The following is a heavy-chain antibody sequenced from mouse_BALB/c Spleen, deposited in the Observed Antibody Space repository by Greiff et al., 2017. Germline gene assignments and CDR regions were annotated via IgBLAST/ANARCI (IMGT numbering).Heavy chain of an antibody. CDR3: ARQATALYYYAMDY. V-gene: IGHV5-6-5*01. Sequence: DVQLVESGGGLVKPGGSLKLSCAASGFTFSSYAMSWVRQTPEKRLEWVASISSGGSTYYPDSVKGRFTISRDNARNILYLQMSSLRSEDTAMYYCARQATALYYYAMDYWGQGTSVTVSS. J-gene: IGHJ4*01. CDR1: GFTFSSYA. CDR2: ISSGGST. D-gene: IGHD3-2*02.